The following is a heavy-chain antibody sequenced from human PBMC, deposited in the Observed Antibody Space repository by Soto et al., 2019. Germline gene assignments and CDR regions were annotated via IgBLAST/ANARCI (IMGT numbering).Heavy chain of an antibody. CDR3: ARDAVFGYDGDWVFDY. D-gene: IGHD5-12*01. Sequence: GGSLRLSCTGTGFTFSSDAVNWVRQTPGKGLEWVSGISASGDITYYADSVKGRFTISRDNSKNTLYLQMNSLRAEETAVYYCARDAVFGYDGDWVFDYWGQGTLVTVSS. J-gene: IGHJ4*02. CDR1: GFTFSSDA. CDR2: ISASGDIT. V-gene: IGHV3-23*01.